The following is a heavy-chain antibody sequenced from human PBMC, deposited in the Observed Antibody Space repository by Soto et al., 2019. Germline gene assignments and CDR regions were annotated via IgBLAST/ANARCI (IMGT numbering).Heavy chain of an antibody. D-gene: IGHD3-10*01. CDR2: IYWDDDK. CDR3: AHHPYYGLAPYSFDY. Sequence: IFSKESGPTLVKPTQTLTLTCTFSGFSLSTSGVGVGWIRQPPGKALEWLAVIYWDDDKRSSSSLKSRLTITKDTSKNQVVLTMTNMDPVDTATYYCAHHPYYGLAPYSFDYWGQGILVTVSS. V-gene: IGHV2-5*02. CDR1: GFSLSTSGVG. J-gene: IGHJ4*02.